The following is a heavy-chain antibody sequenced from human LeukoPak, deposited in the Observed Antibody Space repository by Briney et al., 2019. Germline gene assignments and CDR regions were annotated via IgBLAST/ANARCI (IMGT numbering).Heavy chain of an antibody. Sequence: GGSLRLSCAASGFTSSSYAMSWVRQAPGKGLEWVSAISGSGGSTYYADSVKGRFTISRDNSKNTLYLQMNSLRAEDTAVYYRAKTKTPPPSYYYYGMDVWGQGTTVTVSS. CDR3: AKTKTPPPSYYYYGMDV. CDR1: GFTSSSYA. J-gene: IGHJ6*02. V-gene: IGHV3-23*01. CDR2: ISGSGGST. D-gene: IGHD4-23*01.